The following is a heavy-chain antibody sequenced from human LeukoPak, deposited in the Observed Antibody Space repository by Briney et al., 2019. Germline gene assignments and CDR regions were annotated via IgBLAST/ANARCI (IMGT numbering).Heavy chain of an antibody. J-gene: IGHJ4*02. D-gene: IGHD6-19*01. Sequence: SETLSLTCTVSGGSISGSSYYWGWIRQPPGKGLEWIGSIYYSGSTYYNPSLKSRVTISVDTSKNQFSLKLSSVTAADTAVYFCAKYGNSGWVIDNWGQGTLVTVSS. CDR2: IYYSGST. CDR3: AKYGNSGWVIDN. V-gene: IGHV4-39*01. CDR1: GGSISGSSYY.